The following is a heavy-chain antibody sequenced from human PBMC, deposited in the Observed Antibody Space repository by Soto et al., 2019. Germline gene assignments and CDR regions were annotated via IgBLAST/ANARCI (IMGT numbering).Heavy chain of an antibody. CDR2: TYYSGST. D-gene: IGHD6-6*01. J-gene: IGHJ4*02. CDR3: ARHGVSSIAVNAFDY. V-gene: IGHV4-39*01. CDR1: GGSIISSSYY. Sequence: SETLSLTCTVSGGSIISSSYYWGWIRQPPGKGLEWIGSTYYSGSTYYNPSLKSRVTISVDTSKNQFSLKLSSVTAADTAVYYCARHGVSSIAVNAFDYWGQGTLVTVSS.